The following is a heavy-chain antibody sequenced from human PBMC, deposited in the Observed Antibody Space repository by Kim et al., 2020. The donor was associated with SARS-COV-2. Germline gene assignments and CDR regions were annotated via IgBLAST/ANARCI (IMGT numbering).Heavy chain of an antibody. V-gene: IGHV1-69*01. Sequence: YDQKFQGRVTITADESTSTAYMELSSLRSEDTAVYYCASIITYDRALNDYWGQGTLVTVSS. J-gene: IGHJ4*02. D-gene: IGHD3-22*01. CDR3: ASIITYDRALNDY.